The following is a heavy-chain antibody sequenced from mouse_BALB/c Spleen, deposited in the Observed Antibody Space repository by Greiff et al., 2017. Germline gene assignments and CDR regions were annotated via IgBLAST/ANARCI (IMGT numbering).Heavy chain of an antibody. D-gene: IGHD1-2*01. CDR3: ARWATATAY. CDR2: IDPENGNT. J-gene: IGHJ3*01. CDR1: GFNIKDYY. V-gene: IGHV14-1*02. Sequence: EVKLVESGAELVRPGALVKLSCKASGFNIKDYYMHWVKQRPEQGLEWIGWIDPENGNTIYDPKFQGKASITADTSSNTAYLQLSSLTSEDTAVYYCARWATATAYWGQGTLVTVSA.